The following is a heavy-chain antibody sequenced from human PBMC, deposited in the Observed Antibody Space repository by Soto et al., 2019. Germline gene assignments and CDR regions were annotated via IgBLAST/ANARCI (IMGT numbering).Heavy chain of an antibody. V-gene: IGHV5-51*01. D-gene: IGHD2-2*01. Sequence: GESLKISCKGSGYSFTSYWIGWVRQMPGKGLEWMGIIYPGDSDTGYSPSFQGQVTISADKSISTAYLQWSSLKASDTAMYYCARHYCSSTSCYPVYYYYYGMDVWGQGTTVTVYS. CDR3: ARHYCSSTSCYPVYYYYYGMDV. J-gene: IGHJ6*02. CDR2: IYPGDSDT. CDR1: GYSFTSYW.